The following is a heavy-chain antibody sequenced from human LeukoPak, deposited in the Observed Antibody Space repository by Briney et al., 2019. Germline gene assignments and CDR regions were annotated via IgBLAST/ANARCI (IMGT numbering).Heavy chain of an antibody. CDR2: ISSSGSTI. Sequence: PGGSLRLSCEASGFTFSDYYMSWIRQAPGKGLEWVSYISSSGSTIYYADSVKGRFTISRDNAKNSLYLQMNSLRAEDTAVYYCARSVYLLYYFDYWGQGTLVTVSS. CDR3: ARSVYLLYYFDY. CDR1: GFTFSDYY. D-gene: IGHD2-8*01. V-gene: IGHV3-11*04. J-gene: IGHJ4*02.